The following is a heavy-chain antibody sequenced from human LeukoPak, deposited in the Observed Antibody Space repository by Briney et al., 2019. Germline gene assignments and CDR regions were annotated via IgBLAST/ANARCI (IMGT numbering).Heavy chain of an antibody. J-gene: IGHJ4*02. CDR3: TRGEEGGLFDY. CDR2: INVVGTST. CDR1: GFTFSTYW. Sequence: GGSLSLSCAVSGFTFSTYWMHWVRQAPGKGLVWVSRINVVGTSTTYADSVRGRFTISRDNAKSTVYLQMNSLRAEDTAVDYFTRGEEGGLFDYWGQGTLVTVSS. D-gene: IGHD1-26*01. V-gene: IGHV3-74*01.